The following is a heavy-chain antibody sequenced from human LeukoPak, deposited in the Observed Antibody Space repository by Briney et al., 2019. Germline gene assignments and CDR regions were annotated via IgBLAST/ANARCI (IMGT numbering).Heavy chain of an antibody. CDR2: IWHSGTT. J-gene: IGHJ4*02. CDR1: GASISSNNW. Sequence: SGTLSLTCAVSGASISSNNWWSWVRQPSGKGLEWIGEIWHSGTTNYNPSLKSRVTISVDKSKNQFSLKLNSVTAADTAVYYCMGADYGGHWGQGTLVTVSS. V-gene: IGHV4-4*02. D-gene: IGHD4-17*01. CDR3: MGADYGGH.